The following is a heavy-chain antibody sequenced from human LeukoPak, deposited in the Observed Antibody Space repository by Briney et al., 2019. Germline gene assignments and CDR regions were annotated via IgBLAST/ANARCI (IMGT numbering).Heavy chain of an antibody. CDR1: GFSSYS. V-gene: IGHV3-21*01. D-gene: IGHD3-16*01. CDR2: ISSGSDYI. J-gene: IGHJ4*02. Sequence: GGSLRLSCAASGFSSYSLNWVRQAPGKGLEWVSSISSGSDYIYYADSVKGRFTISRDNAKNSLYPQMNSLRAEDTAIYYCARDPWGTHAYWGQGTLVTVSS. CDR3: ARDPWGTHAY.